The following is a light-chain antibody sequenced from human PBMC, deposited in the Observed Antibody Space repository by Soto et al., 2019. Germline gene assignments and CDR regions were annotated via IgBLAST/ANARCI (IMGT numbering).Light chain of an antibody. CDR3: AAWDDSLKGYV. Sequence: QAVLTQPPSASGTPGQRVTISCSGSSSNIGNNAVNWYQQLPGKAPKLLIYYDNLLSSGVSDRFSGSKSGTSASLAISGLQSEDEADYYCAAWDDSLKGYVFGTGTKLTVL. CDR1: SSNIGNNA. V-gene: IGLV1-36*01. CDR2: YDN. J-gene: IGLJ1*01.